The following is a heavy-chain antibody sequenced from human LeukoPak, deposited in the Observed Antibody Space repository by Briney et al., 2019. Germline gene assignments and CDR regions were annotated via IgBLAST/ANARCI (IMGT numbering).Heavy chain of an antibody. D-gene: IGHD2-2*01. CDR3: ARALVRVPAAPLGY. CDR2: MNHNSGNT. CDR1: GYTFTGYD. Sequence: ASVKVSCKASGYTFTGYDINWVRQATGQGLEWMGWMNHNSGNTGYAQKFQGRVTITRNTPISTAYLELSSLRSEDTAVYYCARALVRVPAAPLGYWGQGTLVTVSS. V-gene: IGHV1-8*03. J-gene: IGHJ4*02.